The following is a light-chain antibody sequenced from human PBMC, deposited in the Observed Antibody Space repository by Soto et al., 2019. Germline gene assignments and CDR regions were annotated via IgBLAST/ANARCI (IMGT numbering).Light chain of an antibody. CDR3: QQYNNWPLT. CDR2: GAS. V-gene: IGKV3-15*01. Sequence: TVMTQSPATLSVSPGERATLSCRASQSVSSNLAWYQQKPGQAPRLLIYGASTRATGIPARFSGSGSGTEFTLTISSLQSEDFAVYYCQQYNNWPLTFGGGTKVEI. CDR1: QSVSSN. J-gene: IGKJ4*01.